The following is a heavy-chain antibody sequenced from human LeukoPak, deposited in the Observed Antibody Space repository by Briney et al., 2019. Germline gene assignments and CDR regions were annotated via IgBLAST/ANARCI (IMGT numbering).Heavy chain of an antibody. CDR3: ARGYSSSWYGLWDY. J-gene: IGHJ4*02. CDR2: ISWNSGSI. Sequence: GRSLRLSCAASGFTFDDYAMHWVRQAPGKGLWWVSGISWNSGSIGYADSVKGRFTISRDNAKNSLYLQMNSLRAEDTALYYCARGYSSSWYGLWDYWGQGTLVTVSS. D-gene: IGHD6-13*01. CDR1: GFTFDDYA. V-gene: IGHV3-9*01.